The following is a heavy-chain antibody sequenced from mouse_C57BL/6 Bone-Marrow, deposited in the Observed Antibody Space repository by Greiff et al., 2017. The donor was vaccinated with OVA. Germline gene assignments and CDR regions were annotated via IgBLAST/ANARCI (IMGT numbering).Heavy chain of an antibody. CDR1: GYTFTSYG. J-gene: IGHJ2*01. CDR2: IYPGSGNT. Sequence: QVQLQQSGAELVRPGASVTLSCKASGYTFTSYGIRWVKQRPVQGLEWIGEIYPGSGNTSYNEKFKGKATLTADKSSSTAYMELRSLTSEDSAVYFCARVDFDYWGKGTTLTVSS. CDR3: ARVDFDY. V-gene: IGHV1-81*01.